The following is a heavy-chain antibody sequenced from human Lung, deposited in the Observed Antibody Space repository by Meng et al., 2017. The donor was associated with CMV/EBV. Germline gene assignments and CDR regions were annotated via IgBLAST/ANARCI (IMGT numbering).Heavy chain of an antibody. CDR3: VRGAMCSSTSCYKYYYYGMDV. CDR1: GFTFSTYW. J-gene: IGHJ6*02. D-gene: IGHD2-2*02. Sequence: GESXKISCAASGFTFSTYWMHWVRQVPGKGLVWVSRISSDGSSTRSYADSVKGRFTISRDNAKNTLYLQMNSLRAEDTAVYYCVRGAMCSSTSCYKYYYYGMDVWXQGTTVTVSS. V-gene: IGHV3-74*01. CDR2: ISSDGSST.